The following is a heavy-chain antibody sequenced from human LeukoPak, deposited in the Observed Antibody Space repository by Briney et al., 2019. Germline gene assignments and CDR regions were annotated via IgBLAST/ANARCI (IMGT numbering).Heavy chain of an antibody. CDR1: GGSISSGGYY. V-gene: IGHV4-31*03. CDR3: ARSLYYYDSSGYIVWFDP. Sequence: SSETLSLTCTVSGGSISSGGYYWRWIRQHPGKGLEWIGYIYYSGSTYYNPSLKSRVTISVDTSKNQFSLKLSSVTAADTAVYYCARSLYYYDSSGYIVWFDPWGQGTLVTVSS. CDR2: IYYSGST. D-gene: IGHD3-22*01. J-gene: IGHJ5*02.